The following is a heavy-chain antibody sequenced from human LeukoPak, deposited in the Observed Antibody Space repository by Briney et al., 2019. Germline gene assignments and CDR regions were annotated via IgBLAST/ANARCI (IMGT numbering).Heavy chain of an antibody. CDR3: ARDPPRDSDGYTLDYFDY. CDR2: ISSGSSYI. Sequence: GGSLRLSCAGSGFTFNSHSMNWVRQAPGKGLEWVSSISSGSSYIYYADSVKGRFTISRDNAKNSLYLQMNSLRAEDTAVYYCARDPPRDSDGYTLDYFDYWGQGTLVTVSS. D-gene: IGHD3-22*01. CDR1: GFTFNSHS. V-gene: IGHV3-21*01. J-gene: IGHJ4*02.